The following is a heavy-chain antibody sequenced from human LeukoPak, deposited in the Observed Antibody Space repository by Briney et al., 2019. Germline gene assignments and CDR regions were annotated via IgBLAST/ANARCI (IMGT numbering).Heavy chain of an antibody. D-gene: IGHD2-21*01. V-gene: IGHV3-23*01. Sequence: GGSLRLSCAASGFTCSSYAMSWVRQAPGKGLEWVSAISGSGGSTYYADSVKGRFTISRDNPKNTLYLQMNSLRAEDTAVYYCAKFLPTHIVVANYYFDYWGQGTLVTVSS. CDR1: GFTCSSYA. CDR2: ISGSGGST. J-gene: IGHJ4*02. CDR3: AKFLPTHIVVANYYFDY.